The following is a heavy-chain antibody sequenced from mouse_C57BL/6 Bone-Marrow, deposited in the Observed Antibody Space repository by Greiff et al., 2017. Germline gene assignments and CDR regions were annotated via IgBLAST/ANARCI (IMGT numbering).Heavy chain of an antibody. CDR1: GYSLTSGYY. Sequence: ESGPGLVKPSQSLSLTCSVTGYSLTSGYYWNWIRQFPGNKLEWMGYISYDGSNNYNPSLKNRISITRDTSKNQFFLKLNSVTTEETATYYWARATTYYDYDGGQGTLVTVSA. V-gene: IGHV3-6*01. D-gene: IGHD2-4*01. J-gene: IGHJ3*01. CDR3: ARATTYYDYD. CDR2: ISYDGSN.